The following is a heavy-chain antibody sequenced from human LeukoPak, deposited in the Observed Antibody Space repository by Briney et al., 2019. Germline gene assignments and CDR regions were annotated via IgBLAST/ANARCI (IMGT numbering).Heavy chain of an antibody. Sequence: GASLKISCKGSGSRFTSYWIGWVRQMPGKGLEWMGIIYPGDADTRYSPSFQGQVTISADKSISAAYLQWSSLKASDTAMYYCARLFSSSWSALGYWGQGTLVTVSS. CDR2: IYPGDADT. CDR1: GSRFTSYW. D-gene: IGHD6-13*01. V-gene: IGHV5-51*01. J-gene: IGHJ4*02. CDR3: ARLFSSSWSALGY.